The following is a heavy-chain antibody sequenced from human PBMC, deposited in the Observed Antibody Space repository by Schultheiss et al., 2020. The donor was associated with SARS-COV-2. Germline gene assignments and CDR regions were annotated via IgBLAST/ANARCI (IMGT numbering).Heavy chain of an antibody. CDR1: GGSISSGGYY. J-gene: IGHJ5*02. Sequence: SQTLSLTCTVSGGSISSGGYYWNWIRQHPGKGLEWIGYIYHTGSTYYNPSLKSRVTISVDTSKNQFSLKLSSVTAEDTAVYYCATFPYYYDSSGSNWFDPWGQGTLVTVSS. CDR2: IYHTGST. D-gene: IGHD3-22*01. V-gene: IGHV4-31*03. CDR3: ATFPYYYDSSGSNWFDP.